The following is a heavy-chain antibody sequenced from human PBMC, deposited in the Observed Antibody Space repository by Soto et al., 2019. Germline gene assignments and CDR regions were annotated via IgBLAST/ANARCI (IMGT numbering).Heavy chain of an antibody. CDR2: IIPIFGTA. J-gene: IGHJ4*02. D-gene: IGHD5-12*01. CDR3: ARNPRDGYPPD. CDR1: GGTFSSAA. V-gene: IGHV1-69*06. Sequence: SVKVSCRASGGTFSSAAISWVRQAPGQGLEWMGGIIPIFGTANYAQKFQGRVTITADKSTSTAYMELSSLRSEDTAVYYCARNPRDGYPPDWGQGTQVNVSS.